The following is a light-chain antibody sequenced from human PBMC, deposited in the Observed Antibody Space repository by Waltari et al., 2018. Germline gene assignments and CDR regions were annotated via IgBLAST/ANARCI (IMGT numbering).Light chain of an antibody. V-gene: IGLV2-11*01. J-gene: IGLJ2*01. CDR2: DVY. Sequence: QSALTQPRSVSGSPGQSVTISCTGTGSDVGRYNYVSWYQQYPGKAPKLMISDVYERPSGVPDRFSGSKSGNTASLTISGLQAEDGAVYYCCSYAGDYTLVFGGGTEVTVL. CDR3: CSYAGDYTLV. CDR1: GSDVGRYNY.